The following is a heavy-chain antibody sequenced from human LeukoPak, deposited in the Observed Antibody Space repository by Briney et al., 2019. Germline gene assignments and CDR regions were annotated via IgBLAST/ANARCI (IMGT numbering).Heavy chain of an antibody. V-gene: IGHV1-69*04. Sequence: SVKVSCKTSGDTFSNYAISWVRQAPGQGLEWMGRIIPILDVASYAQKFQGRVTIAADKSRNTAYMELSSLRSDDTAVYYCARGGTRGVFFDYWGQGTLVTVSS. J-gene: IGHJ4*02. CDR1: GDTFSNYA. CDR3: ARGGTRGVFFDY. D-gene: IGHD3-16*01. CDR2: IIPILDVA.